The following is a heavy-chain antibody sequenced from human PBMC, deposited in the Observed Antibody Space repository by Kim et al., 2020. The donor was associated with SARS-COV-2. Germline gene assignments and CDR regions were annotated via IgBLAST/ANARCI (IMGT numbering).Heavy chain of an antibody. CDR3: ATTARTAHTAMVPPEDAFDI. J-gene: IGHJ3*02. CDR2: ISSSGSTI. CDR1: GFTFSSYE. Sequence: GGSLRLSCAASGFTFSSYEMNWVRQAPGKGLEWVSYISSSGSTIYYADSVKGRFTISRDNAKNSLYLQMNSLRAEDTAVYYCATTARTAHTAMVPPEDAFDIWGQGTMVTVSS. V-gene: IGHV3-48*03. D-gene: IGHD5-18*01.